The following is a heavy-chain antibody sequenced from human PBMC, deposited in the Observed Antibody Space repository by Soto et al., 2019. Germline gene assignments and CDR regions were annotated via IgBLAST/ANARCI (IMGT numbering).Heavy chain of an antibody. CDR1: GFTFSSYD. CDR3: ARELVNYGMDA. V-gene: IGHV3-13*01. J-gene: IGHJ6*02. D-gene: IGHD6-6*01. Sequence: EVQLVESGGGLVQPGGSLRLSCAASGFTFSSYDMHWVRRATGKGLEWVSAIGTAGDTYYPGSVKGRFTISRENAKNSLYLQMNSLRAEDTAVYYCARELVNYGMDAWGQGTTVTVSS. CDR2: IGTAGDT.